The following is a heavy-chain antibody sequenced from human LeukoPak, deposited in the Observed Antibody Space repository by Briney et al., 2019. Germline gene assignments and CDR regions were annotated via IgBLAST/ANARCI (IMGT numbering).Heavy chain of an antibody. CDR2: INPSGGST. V-gene: IGHV1-46*01. CDR3: ARDRLRGSGGSWPFRAFDI. D-gene: IGHD2-15*01. CDR1: GYTFTSYY. Sequence: ASVKVSCKASGYTFTSYYMHWVRQAPGQGLEWMGIINPSGGSTSYAQKFQGRVTMTRDTSTSTVYMELSSLRSADTAVYYCARDRLRGSGGSWPFRAFDIWGQGTMVTVSS. J-gene: IGHJ3*02.